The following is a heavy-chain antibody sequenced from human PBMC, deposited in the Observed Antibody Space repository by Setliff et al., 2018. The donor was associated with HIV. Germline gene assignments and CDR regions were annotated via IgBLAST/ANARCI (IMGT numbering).Heavy chain of an antibody. CDR1: GFTFSASA. D-gene: IGHD6-13*01. CDR3: VAATTEGFDP. V-gene: IGHV3-73*01. J-gene: IGHJ5*02. Sequence: HPGGSLRLSCAASGFTFSASAIHWVRQASGKGPEWVGHIRSKASAYATASDASVKGRFTVSRDDSSDTAYLHMSNLKSEDTAVYYCVAATTEGFDPWGQGTLVTVSS. CDR2: IRSKASAYAT.